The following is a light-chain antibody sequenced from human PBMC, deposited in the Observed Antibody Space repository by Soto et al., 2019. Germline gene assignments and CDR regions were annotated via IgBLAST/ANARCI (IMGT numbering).Light chain of an antibody. CDR2: GAS. CDR3: QQYGNSPPCT. V-gene: IGKV3-20*01. Sequence: EIVLTQSPGTLSLSPGERATLSCRASQSVSSSYLAWYQQKPGQAPRLLIYGASSRATGIPDRFSGSGSGTDFTLTISRLEPEDFAVYYCQQYGNSPPCTFGQGTNLEIK. J-gene: IGKJ2*02. CDR1: QSVSSSY.